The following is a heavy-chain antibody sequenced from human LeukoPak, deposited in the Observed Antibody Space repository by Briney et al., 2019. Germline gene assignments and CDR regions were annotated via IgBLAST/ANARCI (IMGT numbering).Heavy chain of an antibody. D-gene: IGHD3-16*02. J-gene: IGHJ4*02. V-gene: IGHV1-2*06. CDR1: GYTFTGYY. CDR3: ARGGYDYVWGSYRYTGMIDY. CDR2: INPNSGGT. Sequence: ASVKVSHKASGYTFTGYYMHWVRQAPGQGLEWMGRINPNSGGTNYAQKFQGRVTMTRDTSISTVYMELSRLRSDDTAVYYCARGGYDYVWGSYRYTGMIDYWGQGTLVTVSS.